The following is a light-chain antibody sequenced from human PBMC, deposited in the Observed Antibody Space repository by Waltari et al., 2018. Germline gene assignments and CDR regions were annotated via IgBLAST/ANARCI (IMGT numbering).Light chain of an antibody. CDR1: QSIRPW. CDR2: KAS. Sequence: DLQITQCPSTLHASVGDRVSITCRASQSIRPWLAWYQQKPGKAPTLLIYKASSLQSGVPSRFSGSGSGAEFTLTISSLQPDDFATYYCQQYNSYPYTFGQGTKLEI. V-gene: IGKV1-5*03. CDR3: QQYNSYPYT. J-gene: IGKJ2*01.